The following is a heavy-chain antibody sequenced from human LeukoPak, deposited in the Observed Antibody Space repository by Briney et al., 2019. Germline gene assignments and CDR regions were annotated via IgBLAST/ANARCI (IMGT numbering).Heavy chain of an antibody. J-gene: IGHJ6*03. V-gene: IGHV4-59*01. CDR3: ARGYYDFWSGYYPPRYYYYMDV. D-gene: IGHD3-3*01. CDR1: GGSISSYY. Sequence: SETLSLTCTVSGGSISSYYWSWIRQPPGKGLEWIGYIYYSGSTNYNPSLKSRVTISVDTSKNQFSLKLSSVTAADTAVYYCARGYYDFWSGYYPPRYYYYMDVWGKGTTVTVSS. CDR2: IYYSGST.